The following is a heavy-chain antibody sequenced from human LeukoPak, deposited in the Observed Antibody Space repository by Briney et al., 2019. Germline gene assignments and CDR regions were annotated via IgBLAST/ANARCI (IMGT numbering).Heavy chain of an antibody. V-gene: IGHV3-11*04. D-gene: IGHD4-17*01. CDR3: AKEGELTVTNSLFWRKYYYYYMDV. Sequence: PGGSLRLSCAASGFTFSDYYMNWIRQAPGKGLEWVSYISSSGSTIYYADSVKGRFTISRDNAKNSLYLQMNSLRAEDTAVYYRAKEGELTVTNSLFWRKYYYYYMDVWGKGTTVTVSS. CDR1: GFTFSDYY. CDR2: ISSSGSTI. J-gene: IGHJ6*03.